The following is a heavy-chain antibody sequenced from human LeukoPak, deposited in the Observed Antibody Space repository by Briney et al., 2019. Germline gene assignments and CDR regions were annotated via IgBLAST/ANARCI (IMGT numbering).Heavy chain of an antibody. CDR3: ARLHPDFDY. Sequence: SETLSLTCPVSGGSISSYYWSWIRQPPGKGLEWIGSIYYSGSTYYNPSLKSRVTISVDTSKNQFSLKLSSVTAADTAVYYCARLHPDFDYWGQGTLVTVSS. V-gene: IGHV4-39*01. CDR2: IYYSGST. CDR1: GGSISSYY. J-gene: IGHJ4*02.